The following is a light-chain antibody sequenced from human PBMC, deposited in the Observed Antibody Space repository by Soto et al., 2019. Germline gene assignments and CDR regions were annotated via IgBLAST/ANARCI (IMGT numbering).Light chain of an antibody. J-gene: IGLJ3*02. CDR1: SGHNSYA. CDR2: LNSDGSH. CDR3: QTWSTDIRV. V-gene: IGLV4-69*01. Sequence: QPVLTQPPSASASLGASVKLTCTLRSGHNSYAIAWHQQQPEKGPRYLMKLNSDGSHSKGDGIPDRFSGSSSGAERYLTISSLQSEDDADYYCQTWSTDIRVFGGGTKVTVL.